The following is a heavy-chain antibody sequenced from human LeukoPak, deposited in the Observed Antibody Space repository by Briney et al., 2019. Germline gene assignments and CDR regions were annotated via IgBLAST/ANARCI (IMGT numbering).Heavy chain of an antibody. V-gene: IGHV3-64*02. CDR1: GFTFSSYA. Sequence: GGSLRLSCAASGFTFSSYAMSWVRQAPGKGLEYVSAISSNGGSTYYADSVKGRFTISRDNSKNTLYLQMGSLRAEDMAVYYCARARGDDFWSGYTDYWGQGTLVTVSS. CDR3: ARARGDDFWSGYTDY. CDR2: ISSNGGST. J-gene: IGHJ4*02. D-gene: IGHD3-3*01.